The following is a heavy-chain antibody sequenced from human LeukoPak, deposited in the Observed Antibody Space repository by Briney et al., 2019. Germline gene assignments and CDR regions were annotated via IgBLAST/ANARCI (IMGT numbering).Heavy chain of an antibody. CDR3: ASGRGGSY. CDR2: IKEDGSEK. CDR1: GFTFSIYW. D-gene: IGHD1-26*01. Sequence: GGSLRLSCAASGFTFSIYWMTWVRQAPGKGLEWVADIKEDGSEKYYVDSVKGRFTISRDNAKTSLYLQMNSLRTEDTAVYYCASGRGGSYWGQGTLVTVSS. J-gene: IGHJ4*02. V-gene: IGHV3-7*01.